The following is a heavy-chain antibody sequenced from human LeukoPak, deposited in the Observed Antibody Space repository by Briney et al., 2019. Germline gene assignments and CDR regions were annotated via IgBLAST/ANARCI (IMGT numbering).Heavy chain of an antibody. CDR3: ARHGGYCTNGVCYRGPFHY. Sequence: PSETLSLTCTVSGGSISSSSYYWGWIRQPPGKGLEWIGSIFYSGSTYYNTSLKSRVTISVDTSKNQFSPKLSSVTAADTAVYYCARHGGYCTNGVCYRGPFHYWGQGTLVIVSS. CDR2: IFYSGST. CDR1: GGSISSSSYY. J-gene: IGHJ4*02. V-gene: IGHV4-39*01. D-gene: IGHD2-8*01.